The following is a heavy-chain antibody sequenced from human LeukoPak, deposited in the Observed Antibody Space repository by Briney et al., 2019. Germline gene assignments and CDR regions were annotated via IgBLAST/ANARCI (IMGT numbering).Heavy chain of an antibody. Sequence: GRSLRLSCAASGFTFSSYGMHWVRQAPGKGLEWVAVISYDGSNKYYADSVKGRFTIFRDNSKNTLYLQMNSLRAEDTAVYYCAKGDPWGTAMVADYWGQGTLVTVSS. D-gene: IGHD5-18*01. CDR3: AKGDPWGTAMVADY. V-gene: IGHV3-30*18. CDR1: GFTFSSYG. CDR2: ISYDGSNK. J-gene: IGHJ4*02.